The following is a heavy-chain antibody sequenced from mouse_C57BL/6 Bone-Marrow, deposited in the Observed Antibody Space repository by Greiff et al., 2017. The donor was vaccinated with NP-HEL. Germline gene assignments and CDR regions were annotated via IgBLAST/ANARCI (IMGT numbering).Heavy chain of an antibody. CDR3: TRSTIVTTGDY. J-gene: IGHJ2*01. CDR2: IDPETGGT. V-gene: IGHV1-15*01. Sequence: QVQLQQSGAELVRPGASVTLSCKASGYTFTDYEMHWVKQTPVHGLEWIGAIDPETGGTAYNQKFKGKAILTADKSSSTAYMELRSLTSADSAVLYCTRSTIVTTGDYWGQGTTLTVSS. D-gene: IGHD2-2*01. CDR1: GYTFTDYE.